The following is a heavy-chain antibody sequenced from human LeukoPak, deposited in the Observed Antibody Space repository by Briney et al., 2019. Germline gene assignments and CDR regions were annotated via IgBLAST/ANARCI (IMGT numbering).Heavy chain of an antibody. D-gene: IGHD3-16*01. Sequence: SETLSLTCAVYGGSFSGYYWTWIRQPPGKGLEWIGEINHSGTTNYNPSLKSRVTISVDTSKNQFSLKLNSVTAADTAVYYCARDPYYDIKVVGFDPWGQGTLVTVSS. CDR3: ARDPYYDIKVVGFDP. V-gene: IGHV4-34*01. CDR2: INHSGTT. J-gene: IGHJ5*02. CDR1: GGSFSGYY.